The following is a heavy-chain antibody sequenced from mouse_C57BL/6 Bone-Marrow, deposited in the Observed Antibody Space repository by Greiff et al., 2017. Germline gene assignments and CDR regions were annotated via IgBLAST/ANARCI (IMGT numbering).Heavy chain of an antibody. CDR3: VRQGYYAMDY. CDR1: GFSFNTYA. Sequence: EVKLVESGGGLVQPKGSLKLSCAASGFSFNTYAMNWVRQAPGKGLEWVARIRSKSNNYATYYADSVKARFTISRDDSESMLYLQMNNLKTEDTAMYYCVRQGYYAMDYWGQGTSVTVSS. V-gene: IGHV10-1*01. J-gene: IGHJ4*01. CDR2: IRSKSNNYAT.